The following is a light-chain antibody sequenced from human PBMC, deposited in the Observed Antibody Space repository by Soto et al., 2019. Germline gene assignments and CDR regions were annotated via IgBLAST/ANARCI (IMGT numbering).Light chain of an antibody. Sequence: DIQMTQSPSTLSASVGDRVTISCRASQSIGGWLAWYQQKPGKAPRLLIFDASSVESGVPSRFSGSRSGTLFTLTMSSLQPDDFVSYYCQHYHSFPYSFGQGTKLDIK. CDR2: DAS. V-gene: IGKV1-5*01. CDR3: QHYHSFPYS. J-gene: IGKJ2*03. CDR1: QSIGGW.